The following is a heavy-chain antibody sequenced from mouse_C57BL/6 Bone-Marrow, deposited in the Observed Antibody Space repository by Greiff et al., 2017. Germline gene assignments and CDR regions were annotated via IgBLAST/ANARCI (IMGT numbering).Heavy chain of an antibody. D-gene: IGHD1-1*01. V-gene: IGHV5-4*01. J-gene: IGHJ4*01. Sequence: EVKLMESGGGLVKSGGSLKLSCAASGFTFSSYAMSWVRQTPEKRLEWVATISDGGSYTYYPDNVKGRFTISRDNAKNNLYLQMSHLESEYTAMYYCAREILRYAMDYWGQGTSVTVSS. CDR1: GFTFSSYA. CDR2: ISDGGSYT. CDR3: AREILRYAMDY.